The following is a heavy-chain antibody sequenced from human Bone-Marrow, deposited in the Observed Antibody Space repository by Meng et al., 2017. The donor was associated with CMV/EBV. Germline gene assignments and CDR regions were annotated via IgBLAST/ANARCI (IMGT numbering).Heavy chain of an antibody. Sequence: SETLSLTCTVSGGSISSSSYYWGWIRQPPGKGLEWIGTIYYSGTTYYNPSLKSRVTISVDTSKNQFSLKLSSVTAADTAVYYCASHCASNGCYRGGDDYWGQGTLVTVSS. CDR2: IYYSGTT. CDR1: GGSISSSSYY. V-gene: IGHV4-39*07. D-gene: IGHD2-2*01. J-gene: IGHJ4*02. CDR3: ASHCASNGCYRGGDDY.